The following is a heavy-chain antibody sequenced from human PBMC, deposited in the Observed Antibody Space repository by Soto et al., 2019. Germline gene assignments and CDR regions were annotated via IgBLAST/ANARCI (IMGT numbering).Heavy chain of an antibody. CDR1: GFNFSTYG. D-gene: IGHD6-19*01. CDR2: IWYDGSNT. Sequence: PGGSLRLSCAASGFNFSTYGMHWVRQAPGKGLEWVALIWYDGSNTYYADSVKGRFTISRDNSKNRLDLQMNALRVEDMAVYYCARGMARTSAWYVYNDIPTYWGQGALVTVSS. CDR3: ARGMARTSAWYVYNDIPTY. J-gene: IGHJ4*02. V-gene: IGHV3-33*01.